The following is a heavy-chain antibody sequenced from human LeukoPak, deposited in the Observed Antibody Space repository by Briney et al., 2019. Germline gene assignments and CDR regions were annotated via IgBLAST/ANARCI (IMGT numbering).Heavy chain of an antibody. CDR1: VGSISSGDYY. CDR3: ARALVVVPAAIDD. CDR2: IYYSGST. D-gene: IGHD2-2*02. Sequence: PSQTLSLTCTVSVGSISSGDYYWSWIRQPPGKGLEWIGYIYYSGSTYYNPSLKSRVTISVDTSKNQFSLKLSSVTAADTAVYYCARALVVVPAAIDDWGQGTLVTVSS. J-gene: IGHJ4*02. V-gene: IGHV4-30-4*01.